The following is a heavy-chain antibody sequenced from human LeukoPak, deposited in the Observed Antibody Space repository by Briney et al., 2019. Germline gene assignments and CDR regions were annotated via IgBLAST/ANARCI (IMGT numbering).Heavy chain of an antibody. Sequence: GGSLRLSCAASGFTFSSYAMHWVRQAPGKGLEWVAVISYDGSNKYYADSVKGRFTISRDNSKNTLYLQMNSLRAEDTAVYYCARDYDSSGLFDYWGQGTPVTVSS. CDR2: ISYDGSNK. CDR1: GFTFSSYA. J-gene: IGHJ4*02. V-gene: IGHV3-30*04. CDR3: ARDYDSSGLFDY. D-gene: IGHD3-22*01.